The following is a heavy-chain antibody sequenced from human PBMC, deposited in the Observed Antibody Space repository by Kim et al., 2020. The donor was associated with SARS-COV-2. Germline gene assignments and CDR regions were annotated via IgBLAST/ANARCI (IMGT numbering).Heavy chain of an antibody. V-gene: IGHV4-34*01. CDR3: ARGGGVYTY. Sequence: SETLSLTCAVYGGSFSGYYWSWIRQPPGKGLEWIGEINHSGRINYNPSLKSRVTITEDTSKNQFSLKLSSVTAADTAVYYCARGGGVYTYWGQGTLVTVS. J-gene: IGHJ4*02. CDR1: GGSFSGYY. CDR2: INHSGRI. D-gene: IGHD1-1*01.